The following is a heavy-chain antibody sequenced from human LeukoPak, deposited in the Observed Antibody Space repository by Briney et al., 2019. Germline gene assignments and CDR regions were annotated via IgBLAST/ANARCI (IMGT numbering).Heavy chain of an antibody. CDR1: GFTFGRPW. J-gene: IGHJ4*02. V-gene: IGHV3-74*01. CDR3: ARGTAGYHSSYFDY. Sequence: GGSLRLSCAASGFTFGRPWMHWVRQAPGKGLVWVSRINSDGSAAAYADSVKGRFTISRDNAENTLYLQMNSLRAEDTAVYYCARGTAGYHSSYFDYWGQGTLVTVSS. CDR2: INSDGSAA. D-gene: IGHD3-16*02.